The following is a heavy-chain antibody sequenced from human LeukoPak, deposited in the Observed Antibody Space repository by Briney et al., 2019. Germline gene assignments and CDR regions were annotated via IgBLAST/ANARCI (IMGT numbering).Heavy chain of an antibody. CDR3: ARDRVEERTYYFDY. D-gene: IGHD1/OR15-1a*01. V-gene: IGHV4-59*01. J-gene: IGHJ4*02. CDR2: IYYSGST. Sequence: SETLSLTCTVPGGSISSYYWSWIRQPPGKGLEYIGYIYYSGSTNYNPSLKSRVTISVDTSKNQFSLKLNSVTAADTAVYYCARDRVEERTYYFDYWGQGTLVTVSS. CDR1: GGSISSYY.